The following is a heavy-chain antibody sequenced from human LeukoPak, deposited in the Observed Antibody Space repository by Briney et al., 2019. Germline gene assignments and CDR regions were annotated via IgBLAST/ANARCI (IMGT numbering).Heavy chain of an antibody. D-gene: IGHD3-9*01. V-gene: IGHV4-59*01. CDR1: GGSMSNAY. Sequence: PETLSLTCTVPGGSMSNAYWSWIRQPPGKGLEWLASIYYSVTPPYNPSLQRRATISVDTSKNQTSLKVRSVTAAHTAMQYCARVSDWLFDYWGQGALVTVSS. CDR2: IYYSVTP. J-gene: IGHJ4*02. CDR3: ARVSDWLFDY.